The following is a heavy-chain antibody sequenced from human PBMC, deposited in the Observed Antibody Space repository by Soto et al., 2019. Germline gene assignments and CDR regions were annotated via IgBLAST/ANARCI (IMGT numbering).Heavy chain of an antibody. D-gene: IGHD6-13*01. CDR1: GFTFSTYA. Sequence: GGSLRLSYVGSGFTFSTYAMSWVRQAPGKGLEWVSAISGSGGSTYYADSVKGRFTISRDKSKNTLYLQMNSLRAEDTALYYCAKSFSSNWYDYFDYWGQGGLVTVSS. V-gene: IGHV3-23*01. J-gene: IGHJ4*02. CDR3: AKSFSSNWYDYFDY. CDR2: ISGSGGST.